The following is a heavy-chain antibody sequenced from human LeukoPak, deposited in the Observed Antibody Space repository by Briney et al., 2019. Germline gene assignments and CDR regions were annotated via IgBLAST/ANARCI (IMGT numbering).Heavy chain of an antibody. CDR3: AKGATSADCSVLDY. V-gene: IGHV3-48*03. CDR1: GFTFTSYE. D-gene: IGHD2-21*02. Sequence: GGSLRLSCAASGFTFTSYEMNWVRQAPGKGLEWVAYISSSGSTRYYADSVKGRFTISRDNANNSLYLQMDSLRAEDKAVYYCAKGATSADCSVLDYWGQGTLVTVSS. CDR2: ISSSGSTR. J-gene: IGHJ4*02.